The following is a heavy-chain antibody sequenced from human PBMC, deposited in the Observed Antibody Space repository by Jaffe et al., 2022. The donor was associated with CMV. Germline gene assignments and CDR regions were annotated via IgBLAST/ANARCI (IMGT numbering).Heavy chain of an antibody. CDR1: GYSFTSYW. CDR3: ARNRPGYSSSWSRYYYGMDV. Sequence: EVQLVQSGAEVKKPGESLKISCKGSGYSFTSYWIGWVRQMPGKGLEWMGIIYPGDSDTRYSPSFQGQVTISADKSISTAYLQWSSLKASDTAMYYCARNRPGYSSSWSRYYYGMDVWGQGTTVTVSS. CDR2: IYPGDSDT. V-gene: IGHV5-51*01. D-gene: IGHD6-13*01. J-gene: IGHJ6*02.